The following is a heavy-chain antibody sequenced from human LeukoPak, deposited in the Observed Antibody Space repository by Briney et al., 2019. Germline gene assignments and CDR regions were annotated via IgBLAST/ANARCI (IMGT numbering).Heavy chain of an antibody. CDR1: GFTFSSYA. CDR3: LRSYYYDVDYFDY. D-gene: IGHD3-22*01. V-gene: IGHV3-23*01. CDR2: ISGSGGST. Sequence: PGGSLRLSCAASGFTFSSYAMSWIRQAPGKGLEWVSAISGSGGSTYYADSVKGRFTISRDNSKNTLYLQMNSLRAEDTAVYYFLRSYYYDVDYFDYWGQGTLVTVSS. J-gene: IGHJ4*02.